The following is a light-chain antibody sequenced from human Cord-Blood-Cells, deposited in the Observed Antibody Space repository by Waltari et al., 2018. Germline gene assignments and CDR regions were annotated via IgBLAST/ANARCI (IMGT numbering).Light chain of an antibody. CDR2: EVS. CDR1: SSDVGGYNC. V-gene: IGLV2-14*01. Sequence: QSALTQPASVAGSPGQASAISCTGTSSDVGGYNCVSWYQQHPGKAPKLMIYEVSNRPSGVSNRFSGSKSGNTASLTISGLQAEDEADYYCSSYTSSSTVVFGGGTKLTVL. J-gene: IGLJ2*01. CDR3: SSYTSSSTVV.